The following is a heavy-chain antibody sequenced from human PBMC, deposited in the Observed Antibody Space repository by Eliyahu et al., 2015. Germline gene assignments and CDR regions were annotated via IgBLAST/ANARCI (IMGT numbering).Heavy chain of an antibody. CDR1: XFSLNTGGXR. J-gene: IGHJ6*02. V-gene: IGHV2-70*04. Sequence: QVTLKESGPALVKPTQTLTLTXXFSXFSLNTGGXRLXWIRQPPGKALEWXARIDWDDDEFYSTSLKTRLTISKDTSKNQVVLTMTNMDPVDTATYYCARDQLLMGDAMDVWGQGTTVTVSS. D-gene: IGHD2-2*01. CDR3: ARDQLLMGDAMDV. CDR2: IDWDDDE.